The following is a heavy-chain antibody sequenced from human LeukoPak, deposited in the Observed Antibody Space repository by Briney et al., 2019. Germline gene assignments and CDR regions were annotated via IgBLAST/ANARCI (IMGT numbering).Heavy chain of an antibody. D-gene: IGHD2/OR15-2a*01. CDR1: GFTFDDYA. J-gene: IGHJ6*03. Sequence: GGSLRLSCAASGFTFDDYAMHWVRQASGKGLEWVSHITWDGGSTHYADSVEGGFTISRDNRENSLYLQMNSLRPEDTALYYCAKDRAARGRGNYFYMDVWGKGTTVTVSS. V-gene: IGHV3-43D*03. CDR2: ITWDGGST. CDR3: AKDRAARGRGNYFYMDV.